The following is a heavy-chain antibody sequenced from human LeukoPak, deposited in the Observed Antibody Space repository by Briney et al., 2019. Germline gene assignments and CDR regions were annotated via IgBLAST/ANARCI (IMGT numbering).Heavy chain of an antibody. CDR2: ISSSGSTI. D-gene: IGHD3-16*02. V-gene: IGHV3-11*01. CDR3: ARDKVKDYVWGSYRSPVDY. CDR1: GGSFSDYY. Sequence: LSLTCAVYGGSFSDYYMSWIRQAPGKGLEWVSYISSSGSTIYYADSVKGRFTISRDNAKNSLYLQMNSLRAEDTAVYYCARDKVKDYVWGSYRSPVDYWGQGTLVTVSS. J-gene: IGHJ4*02.